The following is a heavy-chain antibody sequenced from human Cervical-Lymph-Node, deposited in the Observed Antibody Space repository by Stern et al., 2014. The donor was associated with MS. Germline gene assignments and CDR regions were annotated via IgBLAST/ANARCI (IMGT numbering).Heavy chain of an antibody. D-gene: IGHD6-19*01. CDR1: GYTFTAKY. CDR2: NNPNSGGT. Sequence: VQLVQSGTEVKKPGASVKVSCKTSGYTFTAKYLHWIRQAPGQGLEWMGWNNPNSGGTKYAPNFQGRVTMTSDRSITTAYMELSSLRSDDTAVFFCARDSGRSGWYDDFDYWGQGTLVVVSP. CDR3: ARDSGRSGWYDDFDY. V-gene: IGHV1-2*02. J-gene: IGHJ4*02.